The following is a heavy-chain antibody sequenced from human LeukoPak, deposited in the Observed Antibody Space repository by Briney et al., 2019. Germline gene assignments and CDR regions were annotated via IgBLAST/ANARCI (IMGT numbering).Heavy chain of an antibody. CDR2: INWNGGST. V-gene: IGHV3-20*01. CDR1: GFTFRSFW. D-gene: IGHD6-19*01. Sequence: WGVLRLSGSGFGFTFRSFWMGWVRQAPGKGLEWVSGINWNGGSTGYADSVKGRFTISRDNAKNSLYLQMNSLRAEDTALYHCARDPIAVAGPSNYGMDVWGQGTTVTVSS. CDR3: ARDPIAVAGPSNYGMDV. J-gene: IGHJ6*02.